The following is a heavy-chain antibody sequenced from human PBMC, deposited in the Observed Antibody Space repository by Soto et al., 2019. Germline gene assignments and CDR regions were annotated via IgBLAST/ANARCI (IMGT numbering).Heavy chain of an antibody. CDR2: IIPIFGTA. D-gene: IGHD3-3*01. V-gene: IGHV1-69*13. CDR1: GGTFSSYA. CDR3: ARREPIFGVVIRQDYYYGMDV. Sequence: VASVKVSCKXSGGTFSSYAISWVRQAPGQGLEWMGGIIPIFGTANYAQRFQGRVTITADESTSTAYMELSSLRSEDTAVYYCARREPIFGVVIRQDYYYGMDVWGQGTTVTVSS. J-gene: IGHJ6*02.